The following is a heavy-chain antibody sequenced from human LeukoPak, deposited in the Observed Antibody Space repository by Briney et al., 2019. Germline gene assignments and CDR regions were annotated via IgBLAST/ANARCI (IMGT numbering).Heavy chain of an antibody. Sequence: GGSLRLSCAASGFIFENYAMHWVRQAPGKGLGWVSGISWNSGRIGYADSVKGRFTISRDNAKNSLYLQMNSLRTEDTALYYCARDPGSLPAAIGYCYYGMDVWGQGTTVTVSS. CDR2: ISWNSGRI. V-gene: IGHV3-9*01. D-gene: IGHD2-2*02. J-gene: IGHJ6*02. CDR1: GFIFENYA. CDR3: ARDPGSLPAAIGYCYYGMDV.